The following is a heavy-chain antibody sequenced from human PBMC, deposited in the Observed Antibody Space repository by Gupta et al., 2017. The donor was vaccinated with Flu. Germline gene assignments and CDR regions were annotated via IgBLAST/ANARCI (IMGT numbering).Heavy chain of an antibody. CDR1: GFTFSSYG. CDR2: LTRGGST. D-gene: IGHD6-13*01. Sequence: EVQLLESGGDLVQPGGSLRPSCAASGFTFSSYGMSWVRQAPGKGLEWVSTLTRGGSTYYGDSVKGRFTISRDFSKNTLYLQVNSLRAEDTAMYYCAKDVPYGTTWYGRGESWGQGTLVTVSS. J-gene: IGHJ5*02. CDR3: AKDVPYGTTWYGRGES. V-gene: IGHV3-23*01.